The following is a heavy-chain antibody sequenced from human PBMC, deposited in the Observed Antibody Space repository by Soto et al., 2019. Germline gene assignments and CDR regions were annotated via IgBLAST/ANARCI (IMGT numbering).Heavy chain of an antibody. V-gene: IGHV3-11*01. J-gene: IGHJ3*02. D-gene: IGHD3-22*01. CDR1: GFTFSDYY. CDR3: ARAQERRGDSSGYYVPDAFDI. Sequence: QVQLVESGGGLVKPGGSLRLSCAASGFTFSDYYMNWVRQAPGKGLEWVSYISSSSGGTIYYADSVKGRFTISRDNAKNSLHLKMNSMRAEDTAVYYCARAQERRGDSSGYYVPDAFDIWGQGTMVTVSS. CDR2: ISSSSGGTI.